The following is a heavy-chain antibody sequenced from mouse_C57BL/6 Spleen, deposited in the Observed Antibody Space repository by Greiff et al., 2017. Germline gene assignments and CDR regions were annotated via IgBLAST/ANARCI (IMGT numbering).Heavy chain of an antibody. V-gene: IGHV5-12*01. CDR3: ARHIKDYWYFDV. Sequence: DVHLVESGGGLVQPGGSLKLSCAASGFTFSDYYMYWVRQTPEKRLEWVAYISNGGGSTYYPDTVKGRFTISRDNAKNTLYLQMSRLKSEDTAMYYCARHIKDYWYFDVWGTGTTVTVSS. CDR1: GFTFSDYY. D-gene: IGHD1-1*01. CDR2: ISNGGGST. J-gene: IGHJ1*03.